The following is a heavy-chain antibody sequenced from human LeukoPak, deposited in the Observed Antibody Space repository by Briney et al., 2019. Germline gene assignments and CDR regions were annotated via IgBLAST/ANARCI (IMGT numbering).Heavy chain of an antibody. V-gene: IGHV3-30*02. Sequence: GGSLRLSCAASGFTFGSYGMHWVRQAPDKGLEWVAFIRYDGSNKYYADSVKGRFTISRDNSKNTLYLQMNSLRAEDTAVYYCAKRTGVTELHFDHWGQGTLVTVSS. CDR1: GFTFGSYG. CDR2: IRYDGSNK. J-gene: IGHJ4*02. D-gene: IGHD1-7*01. CDR3: AKRTGVTELHFDH.